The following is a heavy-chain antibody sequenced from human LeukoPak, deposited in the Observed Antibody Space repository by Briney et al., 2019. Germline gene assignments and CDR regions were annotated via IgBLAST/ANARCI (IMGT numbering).Heavy chain of an antibody. V-gene: IGHV4-30-4*01. Sequence: PSETLSLTCTGSGGSISSGDYYWSWIRQPPGKGLEWIGDIYYSGSTYYNPSLKSRVTISVDTSKNQFSLKLSSVTAADTAVYYCARASSSWYHAFDIWGQGTMVTVSS. D-gene: IGHD6-13*01. CDR3: ARASSSWYHAFDI. CDR1: GGSISSGDYY. J-gene: IGHJ3*02. CDR2: IYYSGST.